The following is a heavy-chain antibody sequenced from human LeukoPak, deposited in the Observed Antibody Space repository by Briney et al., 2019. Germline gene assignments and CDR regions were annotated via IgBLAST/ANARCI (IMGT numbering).Heavy chain of an antibody. CDR3: ASYPDCSSTSCYRGYAFDI. D-gene: IGHD2-2*02. V-gene: IGHV5-51*01. Sequence: GESLKISCKGSGYSFTNYWIGWVRQMPGKGLEWMGIIYPGDSDTRYSPSFQGQVTISAAKSISTAFLQLSSLKASDTAMYYCASYPDCSSTSCYRGYAFDIWGQGTMVTVSS. J-gene: IGHJ3*02. CDR2: IYPGDSDT. CDR1: GYSFTNYW.